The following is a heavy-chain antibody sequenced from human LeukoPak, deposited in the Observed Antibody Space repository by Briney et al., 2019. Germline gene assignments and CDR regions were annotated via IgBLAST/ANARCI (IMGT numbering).Heavy chain of an antibody. CDR3: ARLTRTYCGGDCSLDY. CDR1: GFIFDDYA. J-gene: IGHJ4*02. Sequence: GGSLRLSCTASGFIFDDYAIHWVRQAPGKGLEWVSSISSSGSSLYYADSVKGRFTISRDNAKNSLYLQMNSLRAEDTAVYYCARLTRTYCGGDCSLDYWGQETLVTVSS. D-gene: IGHD2-21*02. V-gene: IGHV3-21*01. CDR2: ISSSGSSL.